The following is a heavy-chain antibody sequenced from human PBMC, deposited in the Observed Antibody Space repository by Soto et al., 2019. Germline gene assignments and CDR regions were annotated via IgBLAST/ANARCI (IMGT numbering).Heavy chain of an antibody. CDR2: IYYSGST. D-gene: IGHD2-2*01. Sequence: LSLTCTVSGGSISSYYWSWIRQPPGKGLEWIGYIYYSGSTYYNPSLKSRVTISVDTSKNQFSLKLSSVTAADTAVYYCASIYPNCSSTSCYDHFDYWGQGTLVTVSS. CDR1: GGSISSYY. J-gene: IGHJ4*02. CDR3: ASIYPNCSSTSCYDHFDY. V-gene: IGHV4-30-4*01.